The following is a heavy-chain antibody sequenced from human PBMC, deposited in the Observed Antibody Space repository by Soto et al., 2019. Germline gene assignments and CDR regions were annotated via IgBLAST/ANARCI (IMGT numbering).Heavy chain of an antibody. Sequence: GESLKISCKGSGYSFTTYWIGWVRQRPGKGLEWMGNIFPADSDTRYSPSFQGQVTMSADKSISTAYLQWSSLKASDTAMYYCASGSTSSVSYYYGVDVWGQGTTVTVSS. D-gene: IGHD6-6*01. CDR2: IFPADSDT. J-gene: IGHJ6*02. CDR1: GYSFTTYW. V-gene: IGHV5-51*01. CDR3: ASGSTSSVSYYYGVDV.